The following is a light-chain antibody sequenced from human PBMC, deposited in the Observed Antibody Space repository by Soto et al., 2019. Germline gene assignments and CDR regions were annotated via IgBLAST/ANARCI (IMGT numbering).Light chain of an antibody. Sequence: DIQMTQSPSSLSAYLGDRVTITCRASQGISNYLAWYQQKPGRLPKLLLFGAFLLQSGVPARFSGSGSGTLFAFTINVLLPEDVATYFCPKYDRAPFTFGPGTKVDLK. CDR2: GAF. CDR3: PKYDRAPFT. J-gene: IGKJ3*01. CDR1: QGISNY. V-gene: IGKV1-27*01.